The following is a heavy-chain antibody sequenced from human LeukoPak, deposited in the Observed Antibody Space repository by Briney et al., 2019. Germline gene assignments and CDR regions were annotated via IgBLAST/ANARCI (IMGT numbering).Heavy chain of an antibody. V-gene: IGHV3-23*01. J-gene: IGHJ4*02. D-gene: IGHD3-22*01. Sequence: PGGSLRLSCAASGFTFSNYAMSWVRQAPGKGLEWVSAISGSGGSTYYADSVKGRFTISRDNSKNTLYLQMNSLRSEDTAVYYCARSYHFGPVGSGLGDFDYWGQGTLVTVSS. CDR2: ISGSGGST. CDR1: GFTFSNYA. CDR3: ARSYHFGPVGSGLGDFDY.